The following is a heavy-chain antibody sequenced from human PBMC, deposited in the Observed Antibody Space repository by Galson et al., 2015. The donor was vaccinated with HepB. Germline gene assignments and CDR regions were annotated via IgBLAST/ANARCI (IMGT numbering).Heavy chain of an antibody. D-gene: IGHD1-26*01. CDR1: GFTFSNAW. Sequence: SLRLSCAASGFTFSNAWMSWVRQAPGKGLEWVGRIKSKTDGGTTDYAAPVKGRFTISRDDSKNTLYLQMNSLKTEDTAVYYCTTSWDAIPFDYWGQGTLVTVSS. J-gene: IGHJ4*02. CDR3: TTSWDAIPFDY. V-gene: IGHV3-15*01. CDR2: IKSKTDGGTT.